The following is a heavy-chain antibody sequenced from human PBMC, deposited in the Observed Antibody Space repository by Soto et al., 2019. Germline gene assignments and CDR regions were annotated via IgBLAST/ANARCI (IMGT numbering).Heavy chain of an antibody. Sequence: ASVKVSCKASGFTFTSSAMQWVRQARGQRLEWIGWIVVGSGNTNYAQKFQERVTITRDMSTSTAHMELSSLRSEDTAVYYCAADLMGELSLTTFYAFDIWGQGTMVTVS. V-gene: IGHV1-58*02. CDR1: GFTFTSSA. D-gene: IGHD3-16*02. CDR2: IVVGSGNT. CDR3: AADLMGELSLTTFYAFDI. J-gene: IGHJ3*02.